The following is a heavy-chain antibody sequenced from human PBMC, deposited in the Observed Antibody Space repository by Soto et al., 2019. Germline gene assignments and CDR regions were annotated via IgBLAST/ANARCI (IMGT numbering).Heavy chain of an antibody. V-gene: IGHV4-61*01. J-gene: IGHJ4*02. Sequence: SETLPLTCTVSGGSVSSGSYYWSWIRQPPGKGLEWIGYIYYSGSTNYNPSLKSRVTISVDTSKNQFSLKLSSVTAADTAVYYCARGRYSSSWYREFDYWGQGTLVTVSS. CDR1: GGSVSSGSYY. D-gene: IGHD6-13*01. CDR2: IYYSGST. CDR3: ARGRYSSSWYREFDY.